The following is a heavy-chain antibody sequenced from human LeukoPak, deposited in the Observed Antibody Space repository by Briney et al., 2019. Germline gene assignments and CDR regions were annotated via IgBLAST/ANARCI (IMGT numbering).Heavy chain of an antibody. J-gene: IGHJ4*02. CDR1: GFTFSSYA. V-gene: IGHV3-15*01. CDR2: IKSKTDGGTT. D-gene: IGHD3-3*01. Sequence: GGSLRLSCAVSGFTFSSYAIHWVRQASGKGLEWVGRIKSKTDGGTTEYAAPVKGRFTISRDDSKNTLYLQMNSLKTEDTAVYYCTTGRITIFGVVPELDYWGQGTLVTVSS. CDR3: TTGRITIFGVVPELDY.